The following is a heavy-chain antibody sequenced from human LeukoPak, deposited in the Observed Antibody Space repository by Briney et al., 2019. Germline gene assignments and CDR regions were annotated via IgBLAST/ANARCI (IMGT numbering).Heavy chain of an antibody. CDR2: ISGSGGST. J-gene: IGHJ6*03. D-gene: IGHD5-24*01. Sequence: PGGSLRLSCAASGFTFSSYAMSWVRQAPGEGLEWVSAISGSGGSTYYADSVKGRFTISRDNSKNTPYLQMNSLRAEDTAVYYCAKARRRVEMATIGDYYYYMDVWGKGTTVTVSS. V-gene: IGHV3-23*01. CDR3: AKARRRVEMATIGDYYYYMDV. CDR1: GFTFSSYA.